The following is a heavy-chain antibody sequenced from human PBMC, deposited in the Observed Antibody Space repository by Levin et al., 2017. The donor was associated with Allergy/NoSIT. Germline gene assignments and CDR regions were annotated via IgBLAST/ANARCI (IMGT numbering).Heavy chain of an antibody. CDR1: GDSISSYF. Sequence: TSETLSLTCTVSGDSISSYFWSWIRQPPGKGLEWIGYISYSGNSKYNPSLKSRVTISVDTSKNQFSLKLRSVTAADTAIYYCARDRVTAADGTYYFYGMDVWGQGTTVTVSS. CDR3: ARDRVTAADGTYYFYGMDV. D-gene: IGHD6-13*01. CDR2: ISYSGNS. V-gene: IGHV4-59*01. J-gene: IGHJ6*02.